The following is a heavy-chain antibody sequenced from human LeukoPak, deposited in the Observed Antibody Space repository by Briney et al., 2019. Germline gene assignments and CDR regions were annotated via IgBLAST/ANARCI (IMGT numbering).Heavy chain of an antibody. CDR3: AREAARGMVRGPEESSLGY. CDR1: GFTFSSYA. V-gene: IGHV3-23*01. D-gene: IGHD3-10*01. CDR2: ISGSGGST. J-gene: IGHJ4*02. Sequence: GGSLRLSCAASGFTFSSYAMSWVRQAPGKGLEWVSAISGSGGSTYYADSVKGRFTISRDNAKNTLYLQMNSLRAEDTAVYYCAREAARGMVRGPEESSLGYWGQGTLVTVSS.